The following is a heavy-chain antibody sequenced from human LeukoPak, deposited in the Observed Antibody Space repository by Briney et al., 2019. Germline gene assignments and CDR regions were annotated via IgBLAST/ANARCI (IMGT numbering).Heavy chain of an antibody. CDR1: GFTFSSYG. Sequence: GGSLRLSCAASGFTFSSYGMHWVRQAPGKGLEWVAVIWYDGSNKYYADPVRGRFTISRDNSGNSIYLQMNSLRAEDTAVYYCARFVANWNPGGMDVWGQGTTVIVSS. CDR3: ARFVANWNPGGMDV. CDR2: IWYDGSNK. V-gene: IGHV3-33*01. D-gene: IGHD1-20*01. J-gene: IGHJ6*02.